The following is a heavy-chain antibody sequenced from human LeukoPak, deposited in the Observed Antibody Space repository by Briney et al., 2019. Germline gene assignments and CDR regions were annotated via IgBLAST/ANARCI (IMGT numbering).Heavy chain of an antibody. J-gene: IGHJ4*02. Sequence: GGSLRLSCAASGFTFSGFAMNWVRQAPGKGLEWVAVISYDGSNKYYADSVKGRFTISRDNSKNTLYLQMNSLRAEDTAVYYCARERSPTDSSGLYYFDYWGQGTLVTVSS. CDR3: ARERSPTDSSGLYYFDY. D-gene: IGHD3-22*01. V-gene: IGHV3-30-3*01. CDR1: GFTFSGFA. CDR2: ISYDGSNK.